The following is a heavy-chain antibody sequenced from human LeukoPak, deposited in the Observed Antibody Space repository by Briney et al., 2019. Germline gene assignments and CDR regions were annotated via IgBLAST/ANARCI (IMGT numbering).Heavy chain of an antibody. V-gene: IGHV3-21*01. J-gene: IGHJ4*02. CDR1: GFNFIDNS. D-gene: IGHD2-2*02. CDR3: ARGYCSGPSCYMFAS. CDR2: ISSSNTYI. Sequence: EGSLRLSCAGSGFNFIDNSMHWVRQAPGKGLEWVSSISSSNTYIYYRDSVKGRFTISRDNAKNSLFLQMSSLRDEDTAVYYCARGYCSGPSCYMFASWGQGTRVTVSS.